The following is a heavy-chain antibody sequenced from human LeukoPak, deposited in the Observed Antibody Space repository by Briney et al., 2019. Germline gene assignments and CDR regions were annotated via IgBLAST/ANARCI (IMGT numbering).Heavy chain of an antibody. Sequence: GGSLRLSCAASVFPYSSYRMNWVRQPAGRGLKWVSPISSSSSYIYYADSVKGRLTISRDNAKNSLYVQMNSLKAEDTAIYYCAKATGNLGNWGQGTLVTVSS. V-gene: IGHV3-21*04. J-gene: IGHJ4*02. CDR1: VFPYSSYR. D-gene: IGHD1-1*01. CDR3: AKATGNLGN. CDR2: ISSSSSYI.